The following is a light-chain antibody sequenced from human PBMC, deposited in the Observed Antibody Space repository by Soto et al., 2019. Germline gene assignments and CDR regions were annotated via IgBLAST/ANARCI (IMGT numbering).Light chain of an antibody. CDR2: GAS. V-gene: IGKV3-20*01. CDR3: QQYSSSPPEFT. J-gene: IGKJ3*01. Sequence: ENVLTQSPGTLYLSPWERATLSCSASQSISSSYLAWYQQRPGQAPRLLIFGASYKATGIPDRFSGSGYGTDFTLTISRLEPEDFAGYYCQQYSSSPPEFTFGPGTKVDSK. CDR1: QSISSSY.